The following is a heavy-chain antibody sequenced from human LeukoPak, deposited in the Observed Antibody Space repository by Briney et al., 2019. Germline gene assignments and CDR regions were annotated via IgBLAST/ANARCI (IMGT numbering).Heavy chain of an antibody. CDR1: GGSISSGGYS. V-gene: IGHV4-30-2*01. D-gene: IGHD3-10*01. J-gene: IGHJ5*02. CDR3: ARAGLLWFGEVSWFDP. CDR2: IYHSGGT. Sequence: SETLSLTCAVSGGSISSGGYSWSWIRQPPGKGLEWIGYIYHSGGTYYNPSLKSRVTISVDRSKNQFSLKLSSVTAADTAVYYCARAGLLWFGEVSWFDPWGQGTLVTVSS.